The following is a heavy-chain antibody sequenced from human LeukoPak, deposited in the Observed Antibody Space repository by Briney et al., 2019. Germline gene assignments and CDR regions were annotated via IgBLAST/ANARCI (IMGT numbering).Heavy chain of an antibody. J-gene: IGHJ4*02. CDR3: ARRKAVARISYFDS. V-gene: IGHV5-51*01. Sequence: GESLQISCEGSGARFTPYWITWVRQKPGKGLEWMGIIYPGNSDTKYSPSFQGQITISADKSINTAYLQWSSLEASDTAMYYCARRKAVARISYFDSWGQGTLVTVSS. CDR1: GARFTPYW. D-gene: IGHD6-19*01. CDR2: IYPGNSDT.